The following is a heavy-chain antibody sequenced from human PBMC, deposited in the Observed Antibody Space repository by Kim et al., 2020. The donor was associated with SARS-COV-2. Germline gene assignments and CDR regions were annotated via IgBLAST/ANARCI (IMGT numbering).Heavy chain of an antibody. J-gene: IGHJ5*02. CDR3: ARVVVPAATNNWFDP. Sequence: QKFQGRVTMTRDTSISTAYMELSRLRSDDTAVYYCARVVVPAATNNWFDPWGQGTLVTVSS. D-gene: IGHD2-2*01. V-gene: IGHV1-2*02.